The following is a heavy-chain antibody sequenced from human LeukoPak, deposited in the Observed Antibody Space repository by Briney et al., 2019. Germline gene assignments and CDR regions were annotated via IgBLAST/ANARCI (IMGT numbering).Heavy chain of an antibody. V-gene: IGHV4-34*01. J-gene: IGHJ4*02. Sequence: SETLSLTCTVSGGSISSYYWSWIRQPPGKGLEWIGEINHSGSTNYNPSLKSRVTISVDTSKNQFSLKLSSVTTADTAVYYCARSVIRSYQSHFDYWGQGTLVTVSS. CDR1: GGSISSYY. CDR3: ARSVIRSYQSHFDY. D-gene: IGHD1-26*01. CDR2: INHSGST.